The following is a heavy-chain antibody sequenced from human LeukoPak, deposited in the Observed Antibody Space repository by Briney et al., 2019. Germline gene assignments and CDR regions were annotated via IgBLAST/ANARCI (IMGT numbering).Heavy chain of an antibody. CDR2: IYHTGNT. CDR3: AKKSGEIDSSGWLYFDY. J-gene: IGHJ4*02. CDR1: GASISSGGYF. D-gene: IGHD6-19*01. Sequence: PSETLSLTCTVSGASISSGGYFWSWIRQPPGKGLEWIGYIYHTGNTYYNPSLESRVTMSVDKSKNQFSLSLASVTVADTAVYYCAKKSGEIDSSGWLYFDYWGQGTLVTVSS. V-gene: IGHV4-30-2*01.